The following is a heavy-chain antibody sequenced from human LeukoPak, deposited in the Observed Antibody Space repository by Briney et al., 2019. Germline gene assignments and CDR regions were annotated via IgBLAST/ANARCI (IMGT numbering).Heavy chain of an antibody. J-gene: IGHJ3*02. CDR1: GYPFRNYG. Sequence: ASVKVSCKASGYPFRNYGITWVRLAPGQGLEWMGWISAYNGNTNSAQKHQDRLIMTTDTSTNTAFMNLTGLRSDDTAVYYCVRDLGHDYGARSPLDIWGRGTVVTVSS. CDR3: VRDLGHDYGARSPLDI. D-gene: IGHD4/OR15-4a*01. CDR2: ISAYNGNT. V-gene: IGHV1-18*01.